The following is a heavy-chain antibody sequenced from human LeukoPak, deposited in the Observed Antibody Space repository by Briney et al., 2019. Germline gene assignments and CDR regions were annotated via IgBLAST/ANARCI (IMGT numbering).Heavy chain of an antibody. CDR1: GFTFSTYW. J-gene: IGHJ4*02. Sequence: GGSLRLSCAASGFTFSTYWMHWVRQVPGKGPVWVSRVSTDGSSTGYADSVKGRFTISRDNAKNTIYLRMNSLRAEDTAVYYCATVVPGAPNLLGYWGQGTLVTVSS. CDR3: ATVVPGAPNLLGY. V-gene: IGHV3-74*01. CDR2: VSTDGSST. D-gene: IGHD2-15*01.